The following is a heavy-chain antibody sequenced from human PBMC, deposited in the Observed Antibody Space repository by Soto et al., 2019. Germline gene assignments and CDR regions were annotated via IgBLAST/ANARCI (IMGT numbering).Heavy chain of an antibody. CDR2: ISGSGGST. J-gene: IGHJ5*02. CDR3: AKDSHLYDSPNWFDL. V-gene: IGHV3-23*01. Sequence: EVQLLESGGGLVQRGGSLRLSCAAAGFTFSSYAMSWVRQAPGKGLEWVSSISGSGGSTYYADSMKGRFTISRDNSQNTLFLQMNRLRAEDTAVYFCAKDSHLYDSPNWFDLWGQGTLVTVSS. CDR1: GFTFSSYA. D-gene: IGHD3-22*01.